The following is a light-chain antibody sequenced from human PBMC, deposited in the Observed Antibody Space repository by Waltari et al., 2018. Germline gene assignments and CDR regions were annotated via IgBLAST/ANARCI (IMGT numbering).Light chain of an antibody. CDR2: LSS. CDR1: QNISPY. CDR3: QQSYSTPWT. J-gene: IGKJ1*01. V-gene: IGKV1-39*01. Sequence: DIQMTQSPSSLSASVGDRVTITCRASQNISPYLNWYQQKPGKAPKFLIYLSSTLRNEVPSRFSGSGSGTDFTLTISSLQPEDIATYFCQQSYSTPWTFGLGTKVEI.